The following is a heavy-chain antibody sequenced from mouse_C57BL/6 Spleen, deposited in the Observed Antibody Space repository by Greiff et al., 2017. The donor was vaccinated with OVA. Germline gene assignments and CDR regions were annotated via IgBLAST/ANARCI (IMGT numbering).Heavy chain of an antibody. CDR2: ISYDGSN. J-gene: IGHJ2*01. V-gene: IGHV3-6*01. D-gene: IGHD1-1*01. CDR1: GYSITSGYY. Sequence: DVKLVESGPGLVKPSQSLSLTCSVTGYSITSGYYWNWIRQFPGNKLEWMGYISYDGSNNYNPSLKNRISITRDTSKNQFFLKLNSVTTEDTATYYCAREGLITTVVAEYYFDYWGQGTTLTVSS. CDR3: AREGLITTVVAEYYFDY.